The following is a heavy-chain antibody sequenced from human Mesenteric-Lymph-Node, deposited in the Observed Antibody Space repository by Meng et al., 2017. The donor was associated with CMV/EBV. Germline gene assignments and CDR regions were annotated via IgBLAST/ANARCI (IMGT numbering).Heavy chain of an antibody. CDR2: INLNTGGT. CDR3: ASKVEPYYYDDTGYLN. Sequence: YTFSGYYMRWVRQAPGQGLEWMGWINLNTGGTNYGHKFQDRVTLTRDTSNNTAYMELSRLRSDDTAVYYCASKVEPYYYDDTGYLNWGQGTLVTVSS. CDR1: YTFSGYY. J-gene: IGHJ4*02. D-gene: IGHD3-22*01. V-gene: IGHV1-2*02.